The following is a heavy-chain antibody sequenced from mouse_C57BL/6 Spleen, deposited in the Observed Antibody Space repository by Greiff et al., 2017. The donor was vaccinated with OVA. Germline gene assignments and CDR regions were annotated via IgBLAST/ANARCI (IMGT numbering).Heavy chain of an antibody. D-gene: IGHD1-1*01. CDR2: IYPGDGDT. Sequence: VQLQQSGPELVKPGASVKISCKASGYAFSSSWMNWVKQRPGKGLEWIGRIYPGDGDTNYHGKFTGKATLTADKSSSTAYMQLSSLTSEDSAVYLCARERFITTVAYYFDCWGQGTTLTVSS. V-gene: IGHV1-82*01. J-gene: IGHJ2*01. CDR1: GYAFSSSW. CDR3: ARERFITTVAYYFDC.